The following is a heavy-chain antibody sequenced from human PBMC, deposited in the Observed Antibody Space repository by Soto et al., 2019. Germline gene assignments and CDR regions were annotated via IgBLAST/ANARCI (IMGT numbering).Heavy chain of an antibody. D-gene: IGHD4-17*01. CDR2: FSGSGDDT. Sequence: EVQLSESGGGLVQPGGSLRLSCAATGFTLRTNGMSWVRQAPGKGLEWVSSFSGSGDDTWYAASLKGRFTISRDNSKNTLYLQMISLRAEDTALYYCAGHGGYSYLGQGTLVTVSS. CDR1: GFTLRTNG. J-gene: IGHJ4*02. CDR3: AGHGGYSY. V-gene: IGHV3-23*01.